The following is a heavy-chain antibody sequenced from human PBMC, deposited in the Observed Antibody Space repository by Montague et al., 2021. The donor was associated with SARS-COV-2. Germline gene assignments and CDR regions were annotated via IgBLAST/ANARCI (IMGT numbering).Heavy chain of an antibody. Sequence: LSLTCTVSGGSISRYSWTWIRQPPGKGLEWIGYIYNSGSTNYNPSLTSRVTISVDTSKNQFSLRLSSVAAADTAVYYCARVGRGSSWYEVAFDIWGQGTMVTVSS. D-gene: IGHD6-13*01. CDR1: GGSISRYS. V-gene: IGHV4-59*01. J-gene: IGHJ3*02. CDR2: IYNSGST. CDR3: ARVGRGSSWYEVAFDI.